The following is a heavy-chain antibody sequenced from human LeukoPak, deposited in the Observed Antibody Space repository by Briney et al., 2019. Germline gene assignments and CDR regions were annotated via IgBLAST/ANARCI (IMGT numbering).Heavy chain of an antibody. Sequence: SETLSLTSAVSGYSISSGYYWGWIRQPPGKGLEWIGSIYHSGSTYYNPSLKSRVTISVDTSKNQFSLKLSSVTAADTAVYYCARILFSGSYPDYFDYWGQGTLVTVSS. J-gene: IGHJ4*02. CDR3: ARILFSGSYPDYFDY. D-gene: IGHD1-26*01. CDR2: IYHSGST. V-gene: IGHV4-38-2*01. CDR1: GYSISSGYY.